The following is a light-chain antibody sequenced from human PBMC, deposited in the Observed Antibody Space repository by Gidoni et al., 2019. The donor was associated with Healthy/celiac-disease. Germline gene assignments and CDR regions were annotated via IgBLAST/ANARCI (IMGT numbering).Light chain of an antibody. J-gene: IGKJ2*01. CDR3: QQYNNWPYT. Sequence: DIVMTQSPATLSVSPGERATLSCRASQSVSSNVAWYQQKPGQAPRLLIYGASTRATGIPARFSGSGSGTEFTLTISSLQSEDFAVYYCQQYNNWPYTFXQXTKLEIK. V-gene: IGKV3-15*01. CDR1: QSVSSN. CDR2: GAS.